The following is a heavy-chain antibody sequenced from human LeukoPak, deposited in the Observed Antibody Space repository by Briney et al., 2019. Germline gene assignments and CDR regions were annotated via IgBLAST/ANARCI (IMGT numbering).Heavy chain of an antibody. CDR1: GFTFSSYA. D-gene: IGHD4-17*01. CDR3: ARVGMTTVTMGWFDP. V-gene: IGHV3-30*04. J-gene: IGHJ5*02. CDR2: ISYDGSNK. Sequence: PGGSLRLSCAASGFTFSSYAMHWVRQAPGKGLEWVAVISYDGSNKYYTDSVKGRFTISRDNSKNTLYLQMNSLRTEDTAVYYCARVGMTTVTMGWFDPWGQGTLVTVSS.